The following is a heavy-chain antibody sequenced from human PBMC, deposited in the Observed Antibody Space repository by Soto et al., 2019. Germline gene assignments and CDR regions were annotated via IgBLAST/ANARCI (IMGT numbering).Heavy chain of an antibody. CDR3: AHVHSMGSSWMFRH. J-gene: IGHJ1*01. D-gene: IGHD6-13*01. CDR2: IFWDDGK. Sequence: QITLKESGPTLVKPTQTLTLTCTFSGFSLSSTGVGVGWIRQPPGKALEWLALIFWDDGKRYSPSLKSSLTITKDTSKNQVVLTVTNMDPVETATYYCAHVHSMGSSWMFRHWGRGTLVTVSS. V-gene: IGHV2-5*02. CDR1: GFSLSSTGVG.